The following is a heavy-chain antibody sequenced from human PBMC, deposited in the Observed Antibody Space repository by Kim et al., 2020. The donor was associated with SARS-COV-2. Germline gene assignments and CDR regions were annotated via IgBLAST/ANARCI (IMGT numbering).Heavy chain of an antibody. CDR1: GGSISDNTYY. D-gene: IGHD3-10*01. V-gene: IGHV4-39*01. CDR2: IYHSGRT. Sequence: SETLSLTCSVSGGSISDNTYYWGWIRQSPGKGLEWVGHIYHSGRTYYSPSLRSRLTMSVDTSKNEFSLRLSSVTAADTAFYFCARYYHGSNWFDPWGQGTLVTVSS. CDR3: ARYYHGSNWFDP. J-gene: IGHJ5*02.